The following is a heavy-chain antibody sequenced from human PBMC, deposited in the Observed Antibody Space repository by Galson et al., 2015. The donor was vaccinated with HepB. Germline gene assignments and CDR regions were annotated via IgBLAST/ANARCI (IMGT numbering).Heavy chain of an antibody. D-gene: IGHD6-19*01. J-gene: IGHJ4*02. V-gene: IGHV3-23*01. CDR1: GFTFSSYA. Sequence: SLRLSCAASGFTFSSYAMSWVRQAPGKGLEWVSAISGSGGSTYYADSVKGRFTISRDNSKNTLYLQMNSLRAEDTAVYYCAKDHPWRGETTASGGRYFDYWGQGTLVTVSS. CDR3: AKDHPWRGETTASGGRYFDY. CDR2: ISGSGGST.